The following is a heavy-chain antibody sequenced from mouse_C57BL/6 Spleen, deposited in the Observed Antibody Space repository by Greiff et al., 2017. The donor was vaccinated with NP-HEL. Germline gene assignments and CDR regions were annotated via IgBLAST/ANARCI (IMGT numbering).Heavy chain of an antibody. D-gene: IGHD2-5*01. J-gene: IGHJ2*01. CDR3: ARSGYSNYYFDY. CDR2: IYPGDGDT. Sequence: VQVVESGPELVKPGASVKISCKASGYAFSSSWMNWVKQRPGKGLEWIGRIYPGDGDTNYNGKFKGKATLTADKSSSTAYMQLSSLTSEDSAVYFCARSGYSNYYFDYWGQGTTLTVSS. V-gene: IGHV1-82*01. CDR1: GYAFSSSW.